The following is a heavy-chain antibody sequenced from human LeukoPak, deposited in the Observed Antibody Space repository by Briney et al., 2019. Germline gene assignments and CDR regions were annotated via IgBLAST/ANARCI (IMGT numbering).Heavy chain of an antibody. V-gene: IGHV3-7*01. CDR3: AREYCSSTSCYSSDAFDI. Sequence: GGSLRLSCAASGFTFSSYWMSWVRQAPGKGLEWVANIKQDGSEKYYVDSVKGRFTISRDNAKNSLYLQMNSLRAEDTAVYYCAREYCSSTSCYSSDAFDIWGQGTMVTVSS. J-gene: IGHJ3*02. CDR2: IKQDGSEK. D-gene: IGHD2-2*01. CDR1: GFTFSSYW.